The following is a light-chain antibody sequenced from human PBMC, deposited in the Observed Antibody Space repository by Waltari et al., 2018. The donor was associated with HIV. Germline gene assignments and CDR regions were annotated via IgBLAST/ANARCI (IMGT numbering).Light chain of an antibody. CDR1: SSNFGSNA. CDR3: AAWDDSLDGWV. V-gene: IGLV1-44*01. CDR2: RND. J-gene: IGLJ3*02. Sequence: QSVLTQPHSASGTPGQRVTISCSGSSSNFGSNAVNWYQQLPGTAPKVLIYRNDQRPCGGPDRFAGSKSGTSASLAISGLQSEDEADYYCAAWDDSLDGWVFGGGTKLTVL.